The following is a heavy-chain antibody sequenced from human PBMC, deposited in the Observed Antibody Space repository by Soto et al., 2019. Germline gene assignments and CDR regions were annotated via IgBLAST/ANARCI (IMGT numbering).Heavy chain of an antibody. Sequence: EVQLVESGGGLVQPGGSLRLSCAGSGFTFSDYYIDWVRQAPGKGLEWVGRSRDKGNSYSTDYAASVKGRFTVSRDASKNSLYLQMNSLKTEDTALYYCTRSIVGTTSSDYWGQGTLDTVSS. D-gene: IGHD1-26*01. CDR3: TRSIVGTTSSDY. J-gene: IGHJ4*02. V-gene: IGHV3-72*01. CDR1: GFTFSDYY. CDR2: SRDKGNSYST.